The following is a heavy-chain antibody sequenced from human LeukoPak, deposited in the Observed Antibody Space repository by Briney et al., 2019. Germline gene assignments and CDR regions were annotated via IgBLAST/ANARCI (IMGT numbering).Heavy chain of an antibody. Sequence: GESLKLACAASGLTFSGSAMHWVRPASGKGLEWVGRIRSKANSYATAYAASVKGRFTISRDDSKNTAYLQMNSLNTEDTAVYYCTRYVGGYEPFDYWGQGILVTVS. J-gene: IGHJ4*02. CDR2: IRSKANSYAT. D-gene: IGHD5-12*01. CDR1: GLTFSGSA. CDR3: TRYVGGYEPFDY. V-gene: IGHV3-73*01.